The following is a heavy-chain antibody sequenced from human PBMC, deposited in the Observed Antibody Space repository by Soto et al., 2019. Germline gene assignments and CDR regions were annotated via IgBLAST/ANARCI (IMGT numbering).Heavy chain of an antibody. Sequence: QVQLVQSGDEVRKPGSSVKVSCKASGYIFVNYGIAWVRQAPGQGLEWMGWISPYSGNTHYASKVQGRLTMTTDTXXRPAFLGLGGLTSADTAGDYWWSVDNYRTPTPQDVWGQGTTVTVSS. CDR1: GYIFVNYG. V-gene: IGHV1-18*01. J-gene: IGHJ6*02. CDR3: WSVDNYRTPTPQDV. D-gene: IGHD3-3*01. CDR2: ISPYSGNT.